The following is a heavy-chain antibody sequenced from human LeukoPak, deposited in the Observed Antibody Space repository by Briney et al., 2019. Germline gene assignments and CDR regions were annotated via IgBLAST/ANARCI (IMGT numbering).Heavy chain of an antibody. D-gene: IGHD4-17*01. CDR2: MNPNSGNT. CDR3: ARGKLDYGDSFDY. Sequence: ASVKVSCKASGYTFTSYDINWVRQATGQGLEWMGWMNPNSGNTGYAQKFQGRVTMTRNTSISTAYMELSSLRSEVTAVYYCARGKLDYGDSFDYWGQGTLVTVSS. CDR1: GYTFTSYD. V-gene: IGHV1-8*01. J-gene: IGHJ4*02.